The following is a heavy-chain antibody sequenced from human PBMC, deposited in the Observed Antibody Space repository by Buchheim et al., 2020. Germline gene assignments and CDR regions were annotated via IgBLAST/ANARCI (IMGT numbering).Heavy chain of an antibody. CDR2: IISSGSTI. CDR3: ASDGGRYSYYFDY. CDR1: GVTFSSYE. Sequence: EVQLVESGGGLVQPGGSLRLSCAASGVTFSSYEMNCVRQAPGKELEWVSYIISSGSTIYYEESLKGRFTISRDNAKNSLYLKMNSLRAEDTAVYYCASDGGRYSYYFDYWGQGTL. V-gene: IGHV3-48*03. J-gene: IGHJ4*02. D-gene: IGHD3-16*01.